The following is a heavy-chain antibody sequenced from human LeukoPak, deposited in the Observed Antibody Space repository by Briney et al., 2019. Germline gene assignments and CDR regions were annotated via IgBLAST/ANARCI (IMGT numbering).Heavy chain of an antibody. CDR3: ASLLTGTTLYYFDY. J-gene: IGHJ4*02. Sequence: GASVKVSCKASGGTFSSYAISWVRQAPGQGLEWMGGIIPIFGIANYAQKFQGRVTITADESTSTAYMELSSLRSEDTAVYYCASLLTGTTLYYFDYWGQGTLVTVSS. V-gene: IGHV1-69*13. CDR1: GGTFSSYA. CDR2: IIPIFGIA. D-gene: IGHD1-1*01.